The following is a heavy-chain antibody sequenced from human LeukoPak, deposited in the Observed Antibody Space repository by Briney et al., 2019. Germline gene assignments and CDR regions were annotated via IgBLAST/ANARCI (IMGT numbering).Heavy chain of an antibody. CDR3: ASTRGHSYGWGAFDI. V-gene: IGHV4-4*09. D-gene: IGHD5-18*01. Sequence: SETLSLTCTVSGGPISTYYWSWFRQPPGEGLEWIGYIYSTGSTDYNASLRSRVTISVDTSKTQFSLKLTSVTAADTAVYYCASTRGHSYGWGAFDIWSQGTMVTVSS. J-gene: IGHJ3*02. CDR1: GGPISTYY. CDR2: IYSTGST.